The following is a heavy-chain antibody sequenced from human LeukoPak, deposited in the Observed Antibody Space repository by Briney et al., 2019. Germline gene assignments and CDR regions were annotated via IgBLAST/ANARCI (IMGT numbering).Heavy chain of an antibody. CDR1: GGTFSSYA. CDR3: AKARGYSGSRWGFDY. Sequence: ASVKVSCKASGGTFSSYAISWVRQAPGQGLEWMGRIIPILGIANYAQKFQGRVTITADKSTSTAYMELSSLRSEDTAVYYCAKARGYSGSRWGFDYWGQGTLVTVSS. J-gene: IGHJ4*02. V-gene: IGHV1-69*04. D-gene: IGHD5-12*01. CDR2: IIPILGIA.